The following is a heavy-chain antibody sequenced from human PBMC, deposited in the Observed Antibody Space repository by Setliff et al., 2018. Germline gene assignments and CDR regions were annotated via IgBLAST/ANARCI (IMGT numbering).Heavy chain of an antibody. CDR2: INSDGSST. CDR1: GFTFSGYW. J-gene: IGHJ5*02. CDR3: ARDGGSSWYEGNWFDP. V-gene: IGHV3-74*01. Sequence: GGSLRLSCAASGFTFSGYWMHWFRQAPGKGLVWVSRINSDGSSTSYADSLKGRFTISRDNAKNTLYLQMNSLRAEDTAVYYCARDGGSSWYEGNWFDPWGQGTLVTVSS. D-gene: IGHD6-13*01.